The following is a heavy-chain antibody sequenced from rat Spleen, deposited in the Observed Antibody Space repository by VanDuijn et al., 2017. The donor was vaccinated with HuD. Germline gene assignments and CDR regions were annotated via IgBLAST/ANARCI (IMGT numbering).Heavy chain of an antibody. D-gene: IGHD1-11*01. CDR1: GFTFSDYA. Sequence: EVQLVESGGGLVQPGRSLKFSCAASGFTFSDYAMAWVRQAPKKGLEWVATIIYDGSSTYYRDSVKGRFTISRDNAKSTLYLQMDSLRSEDTATYYCARHRGGYSEYVMDAWGQGASVTVSS. V-gene: IGHV5-17*01. J-gene: IGHJ4*01. CDR3: ARHRGGYSEYVMDA. CDR2: IIYDGSST.